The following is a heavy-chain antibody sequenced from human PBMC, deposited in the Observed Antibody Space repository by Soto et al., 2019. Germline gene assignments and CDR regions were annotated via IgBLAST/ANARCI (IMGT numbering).Heavy chain of an antibody. Sequence: PGGSLRLSCAASGFTFSSYAMSWVRQAPGKGLEWVSAISGSGGSTYYADSVKGRFTISRDNSKNTLYLQMNSLRAEDTAVYYCAKDWASASTYYYGMDVWGQGTTVTVSS. CDR3: AKDWASASTYYYGMDV. CDR2: ISGSGGST. D-gene: IGHD3-16*01. J-gene: IGHJ6*02. CDR1: GFTFSSYA. V-gene: IGHV3-23*01.